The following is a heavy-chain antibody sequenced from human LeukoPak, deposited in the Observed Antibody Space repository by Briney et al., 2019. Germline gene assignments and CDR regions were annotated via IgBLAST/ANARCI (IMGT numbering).Heavy chain of an antibody. CDR1: GYTFTSYY. CDR3: AIDSLADWFDP. Sequence: ASVKVACKASGYTFTSYYMHWVRQAPGQGLEWMGWINPNSGGTNYAQKFQGRVTMTRDTSISTAYMELSRLRSDDTAVYYCAIDSLADWFDPWGQGTLGTVSS. V-gene: IGHV1-2*02. CDR2: INPNSGGT. J-gene: IGHJ5*02. D-gene: IGHD6-25*01.